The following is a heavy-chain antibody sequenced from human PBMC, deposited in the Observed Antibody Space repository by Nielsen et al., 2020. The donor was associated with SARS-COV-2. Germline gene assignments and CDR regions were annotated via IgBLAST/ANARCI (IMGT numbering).Heavy chain of an antibody. CDR2: IRTSGGTT. J-gene: IGHJ4*02. Sequence: GESLKISCAASGFTFSDYAMAWVRQAPGKGLEWVSAIRTSGGTTYYADSVKGRCTISRDNSKNTLYLQMNSLRVEDTAVYYCANRDYWGQGTLVTV. CDR1: GFTFSDYA. CDR3: ANRDY. V-gene: IGHV3-23*01.